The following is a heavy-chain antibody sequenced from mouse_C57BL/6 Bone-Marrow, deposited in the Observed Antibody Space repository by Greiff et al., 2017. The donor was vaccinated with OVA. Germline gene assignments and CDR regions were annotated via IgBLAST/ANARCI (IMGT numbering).Heavy chain of an antibody. V-gene: IGHV1-69*01. J-gene: IGHJ4*01. Sequence: VQLQQPGPELVMPGASVKLSCKASGYTFTSYCMHWVKQRPGQGLEWIGEIDPSDSDTNYNQKFKGKATLTVDKSSSTAYMQLSSLTSEDSAVYYGARKGRWLLYAIDYGGQGTSVTVSA. CDR1: GYTFTSYC. D-gene: IGHD2-3*01. CDR2: IDPSDSDT. CDR3: ARKGRWLLYAIDY.